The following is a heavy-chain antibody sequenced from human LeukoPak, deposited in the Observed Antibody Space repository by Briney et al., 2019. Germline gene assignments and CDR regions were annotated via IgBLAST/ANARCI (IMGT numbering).Heavy chain of an antibody. CDR1: GFTFSAYA. D-gene: IGHD3-22*01. Sequence: GGSLRLSCAVSGFTFSAYAMSWVRQAPGKGLEWVSAMSGSGGMTYYADSVKGWFSISRDNSKNTLHLQMNSLIAGDTAVYYCAKGAMPYYDGSGYNYFDYWGQGTPVTVSS. CDR2: MSGSGGMT. CDR3: AKGAMPYYDGSGYNYFDY. V-gene: IGHV3-23*01. J-gene: IGHJ4*02.